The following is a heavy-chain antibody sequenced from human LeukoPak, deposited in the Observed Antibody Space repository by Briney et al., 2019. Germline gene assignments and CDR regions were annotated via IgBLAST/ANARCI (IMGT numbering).Heavy chain of an antibody. V-gene: IGHV4-4*07. Sequence: SETLSLTCTVSGGSISSYYWSWIRQPAGKGLEWIGRIYTSGSTNYNPSLKSRVTMSVDTSKNQFSLKLSSVTAADMAVYYCARSLDTAMVRWFDPWGQGTLVTVSS. D-gene: IGHD5-18*01. CDR1: GGSISSYY. J-gene: IGHJ5*02. CDR3: ARSLDTAMVRWFDP. CDR2: IYTSGST.